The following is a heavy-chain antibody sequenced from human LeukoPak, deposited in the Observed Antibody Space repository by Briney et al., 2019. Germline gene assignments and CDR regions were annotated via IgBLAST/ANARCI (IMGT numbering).Heavy chain of an antibody. V-gene: IGHV3-9*01. CDR3: AKWGYYDSSGYYYYY. D-gene: IGHD3-22*01. J-gene: IGHJ4*02. CDR1: GFTFDDYA. Sequence: PGRSLRLSCAASGFTFDDYAMHWVRQAPGKGLEWVSGISWNSGSIGYADSVKGRFTISRDNAKNSLYLQMNSLRAEDTAVYYCAKWGYYDSSGYYYYYWGQGTLVTVSS. CDR2: ISWNSGSI.